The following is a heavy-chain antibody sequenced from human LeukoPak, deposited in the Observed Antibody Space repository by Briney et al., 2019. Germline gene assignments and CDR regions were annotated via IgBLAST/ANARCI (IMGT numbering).Heavy chain of an antibody. Sequence: GSSVKVSCKASGGTFSSYAISWVRQAPGQGLEWMGTIIPIVGIANYAQKFQGRVTITADKSTSTAYMELSSLRSEDTAVYYCARDWEMATIYFDYWGQGTLVTVSS. V-gene: IGHV1-69*04. CDR3: ARDWEMATIYFDY. CDR1: GGTFSSYA. CDR2: IIPIVGIA. D-gene: IGHD5-24*01. J-gene: IGHJ4*02.